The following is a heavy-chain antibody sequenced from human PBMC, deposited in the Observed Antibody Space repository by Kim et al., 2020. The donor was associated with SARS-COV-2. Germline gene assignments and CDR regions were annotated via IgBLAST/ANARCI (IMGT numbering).Heavy chain of an antibody. D-gene: IGHD1-26*01. J-gene: IGHJ4*02. Sequence: YYADSGKGRFPITREKAKNPLYLQMNSLRAEDTAVYYCAKSLGSPKNDYWGQGTLVTVSS. CDR3: AKSLGSPKNDY. V-gene: IGHV3-21*01.